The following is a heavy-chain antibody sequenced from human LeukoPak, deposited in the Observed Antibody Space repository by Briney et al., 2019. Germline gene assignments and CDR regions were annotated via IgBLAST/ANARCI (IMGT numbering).Heavy chain of an antibody. D-gene: IGHD2-15*01. CDR3: AKNLYCGGGSCYPSALGMDV. J-gene: IGHJ6*02. Sequence: GGSLRLSCAASGFTFSSYAMSWVRQAPGKGLEWVSSISGSGNRTYYADSVKGRFTISRDNSKNTLFLQMNSLRAEDTAVYYCAKNLYCGGGSCYPSALGMDVWGQGTPVTVSS. CDR1: GFTFSSYA. CDR2: ISGSGNRT. V-gene: IGHV3-23*01.